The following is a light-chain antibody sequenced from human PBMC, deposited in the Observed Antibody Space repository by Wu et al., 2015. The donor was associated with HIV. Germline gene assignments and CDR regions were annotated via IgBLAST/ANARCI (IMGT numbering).Light chain of an antibody. V-gene: IGKV1-27*01. J-gene: IGKJ1*01. Sequence: DIQMTQSPSSLSASVGDRVTITCRASQGISNFLAWYQQKPGKPPKVLIYAASTLQSGVPSRFSGSGSGTDFTLTISTLEPEDFAVYFCQQYGPSPPWTFGQGTKVEIK. CDR1: QGISNF. CDR3: QQYGPSPPWT. CDR2: AAS.